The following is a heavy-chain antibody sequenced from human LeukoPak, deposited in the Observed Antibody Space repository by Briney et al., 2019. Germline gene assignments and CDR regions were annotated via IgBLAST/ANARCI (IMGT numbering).Heavy chain of an antibody. CDR2: IYTSGST. J-gene: IGHJ2*01. D-gene: IGHD1-26*01. CDR3: ARVKWELLDWYFDL. Sequence: SETLSLTXTVSGGSISSYYWSWIRQPAGQGLEWIGRIYTSGSTNYNPSLKSRVTMSVDTSKNQFSLKLSSVTAADTAVYYCARVKWELLDWYFDLWGRGSLVTVSS. CDR1: GGSISSYY. V-gene: IGHV4-4*07.